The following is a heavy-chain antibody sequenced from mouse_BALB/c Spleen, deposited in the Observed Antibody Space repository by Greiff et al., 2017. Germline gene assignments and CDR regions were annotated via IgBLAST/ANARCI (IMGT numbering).Heavy chain of an antibody. V-gene: IGHV1S29*02. Sequence: VQLKESGPELVKPGASVKISCKASGYTFTDYNMHWVKQSHGKSLEWIGYIYPYNGGTGYNQKFKSKATLTVDNSSSTAYMELRSLTSEDSAVYYCARTIYYDYDEGFAYWGQGTLVTVSA. D-gene: IGHD2-4*01. CDR1: GYTFTDYN. CDR3: ARTIYYDYDEGFAY. J-gene: IGHJ3*01. CDR2: IYPYNGGT.